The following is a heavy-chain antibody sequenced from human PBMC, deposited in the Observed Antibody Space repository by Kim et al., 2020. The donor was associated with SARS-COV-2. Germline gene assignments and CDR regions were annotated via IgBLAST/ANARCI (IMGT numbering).Heavy chain of an antibody. CDR3: ARAFVDGYNYLFWYFDL. J-gene: IGHJ2*01. CDR1: GFTVSSNY. V-gene: IGHV3-66*01. D-gene: IGHD5-12*01. Sequence: GGSLRLSCAASGFTVSSNYMSWVRQAPGKGLEWVSVIYSGGSTYYADSVKGRFTISRDNTKNTLYLQMNSLRAEDTAVYYCARAFVDGYNYLFWYFDLWGRGTLVTVSS. CDR2: IYSGGST.